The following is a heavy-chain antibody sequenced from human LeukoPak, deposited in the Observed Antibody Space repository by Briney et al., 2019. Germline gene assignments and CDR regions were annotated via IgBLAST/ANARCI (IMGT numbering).Heavy chain of an antibody. V-gene: IGHV3-20*04. CDR3: ARDRLSAAVAFDY. CDR2: INWNGGST. D-gene: IGHD4-23*01. J-gene: IGHJ4*02. Sequence: GGSLRLSCAASGFTFDDYGMSWVRQGPGKGLEWVSFINWNGGSTGYVDSVKGRFTISRDNAKNSLSLQLNSLRAEDTALYYCARDRLSAAVAFDYWGQGTLVTVSS. CDR1: GFTFDDYG.